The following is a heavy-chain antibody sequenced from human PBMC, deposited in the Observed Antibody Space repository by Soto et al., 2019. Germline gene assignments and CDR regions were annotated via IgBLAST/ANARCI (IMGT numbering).Heavy chain of an antibody. V-gene: IGHV4-34*01. D-gene: IGHD6-25*01. Sequence: SETLSLTCAVYGGSFSAYYWSWIRQPPGKGLEWIGEINRSGSTNHNPSLKSRVTMSVDTSKNQFSLKLSSMTAADTAVYYCARGGSLRDFDYWGQGTVVTVSS. CDR1: GGSFSAYY. J-gene: IGHJ4*02. CDR3: ARGGSLRDFDY. CDR2: INRSGST.